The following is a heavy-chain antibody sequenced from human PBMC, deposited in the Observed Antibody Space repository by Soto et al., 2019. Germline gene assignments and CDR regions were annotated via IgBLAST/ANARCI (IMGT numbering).Heavy chain of an antibody. Sequence: EVQLVESGGGLVQPGGSLRLSCAASGFTFSSYSMNWVRQAPGKGLEWVSYISSSSSTIYYADSVKGRFTISRDNAKNALYLQMNSLRAEDTAVYYCARGAYYYDSSGLSYGGQGTRVTVSS. J-gene: IGHJ4*02. CDR2: ISSSSSTI. D-gene: IGHD3-22*01. CDR1: GFTFSSYS. CDR3: ARGAYYYDSSGLSY. V-gene: IGHV3-48*01.